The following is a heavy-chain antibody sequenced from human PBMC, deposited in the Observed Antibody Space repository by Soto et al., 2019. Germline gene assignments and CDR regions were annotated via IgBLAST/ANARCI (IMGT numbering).Heavy chain of an antibody. Sequence: LALTSTDAGEPMSSGSQYANWIRQRPGKGLEWIGYTSYSGIAYYSPSLKSRLTISVDTSKNQFYLKLHSVTAADTAVYYWVGRLATIYDYFDSWGQGTQVTGSS. CDR2: TSYSGIA. CDR1: GEPMSSGSQY. V-gene: IGHV4-31*07. D-gene: IGHD3-3*01. J-gene: IGHJ4*02. CDR3: VGRLATIYDYFDS.